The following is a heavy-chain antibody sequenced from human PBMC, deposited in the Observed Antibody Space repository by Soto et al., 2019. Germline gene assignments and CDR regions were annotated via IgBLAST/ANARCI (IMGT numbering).Heavy chain of an antibody. CDR1: GFTFSSYA. V-gene: IGHV3-30-3*01. CDR3: ARDNPAWMGNDY. Sequence: GGSLRLSCAASGFTFSSYAMHWVRQAPGKGLEWVAVISYDGSNKYYADSVKGRFTISRDNSKNTLYLQMNSLRAEDTAVYYCARDNPAWMGNDYWGQGTLVTVSS. J-gene: IGHJ4*02. CDR2: ISYDGSNK. D-gene: IGHD5-12*01.